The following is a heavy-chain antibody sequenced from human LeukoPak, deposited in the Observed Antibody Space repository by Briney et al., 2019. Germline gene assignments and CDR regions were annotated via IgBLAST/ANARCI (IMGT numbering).Heavy chain of an antibody. D-gene: IGHD3-3*01. Sequence: SVKVSCKASGGTFSSYAISWVRQAPGQGLEWMGRIIPILGIANYAQKFQGRVTITRNTSISTAYMELSSLRSEDTAVYYCARHDFWSGYYISWGQGTLVTVSS. V-gene: IGHV1-69*04. CDR2: IIPILGIA. CDR3: ARHDFWSGYYIS. CDR1: GGTFSSYA. J-gene: IGHJ5*02.